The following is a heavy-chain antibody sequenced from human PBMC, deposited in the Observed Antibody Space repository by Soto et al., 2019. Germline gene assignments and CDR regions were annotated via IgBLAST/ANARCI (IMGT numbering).Heavy chain of an antibody. J-gene: IGHJ1*01. CDR2: IYSGGST. CDR3: ARDRVESGYTAYFQH. D-gene: IGHD3-22*01. CDR1: GFTVSSNY. Sequence: EVQLVESGGGLIQPGGSLRLSCAASGFTVSSNYMSWVRQAPGKGLEWVSVIYSGGSTYYADSVKGRFTISRDNSKNTLYLQMNSLRAEDKAVYYCARDRVESGYTAYFQHWGQGTLVTVSS. V-gene: IGHV3-53*01.